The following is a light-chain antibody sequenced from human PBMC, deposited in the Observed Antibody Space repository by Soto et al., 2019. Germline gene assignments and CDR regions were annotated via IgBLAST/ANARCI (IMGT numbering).Light chain of an antibody. J-gene: IGKJ2*01. CDR3: QQSYSTPYT. CDR1: QSISSY. CDR2: AAS. V-gene: IGKV1-39*01. Sequence: DIQMTPSPSSLSASVGDRVTITCRASQSISSYLNWYQQKPGTAPKLLIYAASSLQSGVPSRFSGSESGTDFTHTISSLQPEDFATYYCQQSYSTPYTFGQGTKLEIK.